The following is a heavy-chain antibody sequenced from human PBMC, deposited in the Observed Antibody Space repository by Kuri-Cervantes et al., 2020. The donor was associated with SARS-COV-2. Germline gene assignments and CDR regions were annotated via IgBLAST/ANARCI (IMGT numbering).Heavy chain of an antibody. CDR1: GYTFTTYW. CDR3: ARGRGYYGSETYYDNFDY. V-gene: IGHV1-18*04. D-gene: IGHD3-10*01. Sequence: GESLKISCRASGYTFTTYWIVWVRQMPGRGLEWMGWISAYNGNTNYAQKLQGRVTMTTDTSTSTAYMELRSLRSDDTAVYYCARGRGYYGSETYYDNFDYWGQGTLVTVSS. J-gene: IGHJ4*02. CDR2: ISAYNGNT.